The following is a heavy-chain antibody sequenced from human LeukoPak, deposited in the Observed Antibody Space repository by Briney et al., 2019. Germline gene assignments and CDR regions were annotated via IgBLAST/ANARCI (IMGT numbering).Heavy chain of an antibody. Sequence: HAGGSLRLSCAASGFTFDDYTMHWVRQAPGKGLEWVSLISWDGGSTYYADSVKGRFTISRDNSKNSLYLQMNSLRTEDTALYYCAKDTGGYCSGGSCYSLDKNYYGMDVWGQGTTVTVSS. CDR2: ISWDGGST. CDR3: AKDTGGYCSGGSCYSLDKNYYGMDV. D-gene: IGHD2-15*01. V-gene: IGHV3-43*01. CDR1: GFTFDDYT. J-gene: IGHJ6*02.